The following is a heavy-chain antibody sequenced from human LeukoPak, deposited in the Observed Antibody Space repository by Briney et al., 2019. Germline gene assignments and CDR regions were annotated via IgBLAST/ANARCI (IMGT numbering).Heavy chain of an antibody. Sequence: GGSLRLSCAASGFTVSSNYMSWLRQAPGKGLEWVSVIYSGGSTYYADSVKGRFTISRVNSKNTLYLQMNSLRAEDTAVYYCAREDILTGFDYWGQGTLVTVSS. D-gene: IGHD3-9*01. CDR2: IYSGGST. CDR1: GFTVSSNY. CDR3: AREDILTGFDY. J-gene: IGHJ4*02. V-gene: IGHV3-53*01.